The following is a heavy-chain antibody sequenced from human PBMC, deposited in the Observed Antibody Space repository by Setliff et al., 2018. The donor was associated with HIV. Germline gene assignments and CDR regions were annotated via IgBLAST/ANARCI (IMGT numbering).Heavy chain of an antibody. J-gene: IGHJ3*01. Sequence: LRLSCEASGFAFSSYEMNWVRQAPGKGLEWVAYISGSGTRTFYLDSVKGRFSISRDDARNSVYLQMNNLRAEDTAVYYCARDSVRGASWYPGGFDVWGQGAMVTVSS. V-gene: IGHV3-48*03. CDR3: ARDSVRGASWYPGGFDV. CDR2: ISGSGTRT. CDR1: GFAFSSYE. D-gene: IGHD3-10*01.